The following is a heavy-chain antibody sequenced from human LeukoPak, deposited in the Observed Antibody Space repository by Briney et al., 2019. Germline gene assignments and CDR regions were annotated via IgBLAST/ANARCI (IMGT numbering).Heavy chain of an antibody. CDR1: GFTFSSYG. V-gene: IGHV3-30*18. CDR2: MANDAKTT. J-gene: IGHJ4*02. CDR3: AKGRRGYSIYYFDY. Sequence: GGSLRLSCAASGFTFSSYGMHWVRQAPGKGLEWVAVMANDAKTTYYADSVKGRFTISRDNSKNTLYLQMNSLRAEDTAVYYCAKGRRGYSIYYFDYWGQGTLVTVSS. D-gene: IGHD6-25*01.